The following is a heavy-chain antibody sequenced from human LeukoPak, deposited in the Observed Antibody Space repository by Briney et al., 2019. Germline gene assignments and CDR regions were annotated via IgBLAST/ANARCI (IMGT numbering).Heavy chain of an antibody. D-gene: IGHD2-2*01. V-gene: IGHV1-18*01. CDR3: ARDCSSTSCFEWIDAFDI. CDR1: GYTFTSYG. CDR2: ISAYNGNT. J-gene: IGHJ3*02. Sequence: ASVKVSCKASGYTFTSYGISWVRQAPGQGLEWMGWISAYNGNTNYAQKLQGRVTMTTDTSTSIAYMELRSLRSDDTAVYYCARDCSSTSCFEWIDAFDIWGQGTMVTVSS.